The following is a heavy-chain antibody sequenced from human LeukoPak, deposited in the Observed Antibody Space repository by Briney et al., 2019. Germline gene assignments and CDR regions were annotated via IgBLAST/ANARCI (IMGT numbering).Heavy chain of an antibody. CDR3: ARVGGRRGYSGYGRGDKKYYFDY. J-gene: IGHJ4*02. Sequence: ASVKVSCTASGYTFSSYDVNWVRQAPGQGLEWMGWMSPNSGNTGYAQKLQGRVTMTTDTSTSTAYMELRSLRSDDTAVYYCARVGGRRGYSGYGRGDKKYYFDYWGQGTLVTVSS. CDR1: GYTFSSYD. D-gene: IGHD5-12*01. CDR2: MSPNSGNT. V-gene: IGHV1-18*01.